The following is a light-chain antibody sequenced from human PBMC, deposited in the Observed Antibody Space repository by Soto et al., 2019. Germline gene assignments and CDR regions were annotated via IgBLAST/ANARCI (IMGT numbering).Light chain of an antibody. V-gene: IGKV3-20*01. CDR1: QSVSSSY. CDR2: GAS. J-gene: IGKJ2*01. CDR3: QQYGSSPRT. Sequence: EIVLTQSPGTLSLSPGERATLSCRASQSVSSSYLAWYQQKPGQAPRLLIYGASSRPTGIPDRFSGSGSGTDFTLTISRLEPEDFAVYYCQQYGSSPRTFGQGTKREIK.